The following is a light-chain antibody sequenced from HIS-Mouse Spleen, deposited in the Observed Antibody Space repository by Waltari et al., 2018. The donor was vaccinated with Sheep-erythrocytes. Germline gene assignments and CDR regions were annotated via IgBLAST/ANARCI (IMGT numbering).Light chain of an antibody. CDR2: DVR. V-gene: IGLV2-11*01. Sequence: QSALTQPRSVSGSPGQSVTISCTGTSSDVGVYNYVSWYQQHPGKAPKLMLYDVRKRPSGVPDSLPGSKAGNTASLTIPGLQADDEADYYCCSSAGSYTFGVFGGGTKLTVL. CDR3: CSSAGSYTFGV. CDR1: SSDVGVYNY. J-gene: IGLJ3*02.